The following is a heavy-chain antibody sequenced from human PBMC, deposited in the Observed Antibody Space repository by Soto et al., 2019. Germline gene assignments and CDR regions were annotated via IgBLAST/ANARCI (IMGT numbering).Heavy chain of an antibody. CDR2: IYYSGST. CDR3: ASFLAVAAYYFDY. Sequence: SETLSLTCTVSGGSISSSSYYWGWIRQPPGKGLEWIGSIYYSGSTYYNPSLKSRVTISVDTSKNQFSLKLSSVTAADTAVYYCASFLAVAAYYFDYWGQGTLVTVSS. CDR1: GGSISSSSYY. J-gene: IGHJ4*02. D-gene: IGHD6-19*01. V-gene: IGHV4-39*01.